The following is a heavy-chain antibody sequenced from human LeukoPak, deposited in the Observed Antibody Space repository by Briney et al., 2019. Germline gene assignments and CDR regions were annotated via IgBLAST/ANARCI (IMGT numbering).Heavy chain of an antibody. D-gene: IGHD2-15*01. V-gene: IGHV4-59*01. J-gene: IGHJ4*02. Sequence: PSETLSLTCTVSGGSISSYYWSWIRQPPGKGLEWIGYIYYSGSTNYNPSLKSRVTISVDTSKNQFSLKLSSVTAADTAVYYCAREGYCSGGSCYRFFDYWGQGTLVTVSS. CDR1: GGSISSYY. CDR2: IYYSGST. CDR3: AREGYCSGGSCYRFFDY.